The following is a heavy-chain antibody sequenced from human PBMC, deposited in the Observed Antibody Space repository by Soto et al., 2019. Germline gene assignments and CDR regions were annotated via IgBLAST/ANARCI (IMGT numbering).Heavy chain of an antibody. V-gene: IGHV3-23*01. CDR2: ISGAGSST. CDR1: GVTFSSFG. CDR3: AKVMRMDV. J-gene: IGHJ6*02. Sequence: GGSLRLSCVGSGVTFSSFGLSWVRQAPGKELEWVSGISGAGSSTYYADSVKGRFTISRDNSKNTLYLQMNSLRTDDTAVYYRAKVMRMDVWGQGTTVTVSS.